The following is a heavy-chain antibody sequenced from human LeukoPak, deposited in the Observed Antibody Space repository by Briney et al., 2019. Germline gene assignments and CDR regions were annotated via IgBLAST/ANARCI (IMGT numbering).Heavy chain of an antibody. D-gene: IGHD6-19*01. V-gene: IGHV3-64D*06. CDR1: GFTFSSFV. Sequence: GGSLRLSCSASGFTFSSFVMHWVRQAPGKGLEYVSRITSNGGSTYCADSVKGRFTISRDNSKNTLYLQMSSLRAEDTAVYYCVNQISGWVYWGQGTMVTVSS. CDR2: ITSNGGST. J-gene: IGHJ4*02. CDR3: VNQISGWVY.